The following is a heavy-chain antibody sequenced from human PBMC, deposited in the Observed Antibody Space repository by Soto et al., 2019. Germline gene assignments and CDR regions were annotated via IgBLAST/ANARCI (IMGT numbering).Heavy chain of an antibody. CDR1: GYTFTNHG. CDR3: VRDLYPLAYYFDF. J-gene: IGHJ4*02. V-gene: IGHV1-18*04. D-gene: IGHD2-8*01. Sequence: QVQLVQSGAEVKKPGASVKVSCKASGYTFTNHGISWVRQAPGQGLEWLGWISGHNGNTKYAQRLKGRVTMTADTSTSTAYMELRSLRSDDTAVYYCVRDLYPLAYYFDFWGQGTLVTVSS. CDR2: ISGHNGNT.